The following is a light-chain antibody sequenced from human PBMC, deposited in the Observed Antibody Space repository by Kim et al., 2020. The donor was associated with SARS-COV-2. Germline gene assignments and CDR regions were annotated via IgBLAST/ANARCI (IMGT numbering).Light chain of an antibody. CDR3: SSNTSVNTYV. CDR2: DVN. Sequence: GQSSATTWAGASSDVGGSKFVSWDQQHPDKAPKLIIFDVNNRPSGISSRFSGSKSGNTASLTISGLQAVDEADYYCSSNTSVNTYVFGTGTKVTVL. CDR1: SSDVGGSKF. J-gene: IGLJ1*01. V-gene: IGLV2-14*03.